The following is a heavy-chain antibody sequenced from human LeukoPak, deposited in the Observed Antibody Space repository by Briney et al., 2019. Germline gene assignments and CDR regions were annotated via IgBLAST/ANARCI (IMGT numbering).Heavy chain of an antibody. V-gene: IGHV3-53*01. J-gene: IGHJ6*03. Sequence: GGSLRLSCAASGFTVSSNYMSWVRQAPGKGLEWVSVIYSGGSTYYADSVKGRFTISRDNSKNTLYLQMNSLRAEDTAVYYCARDKITSYYYYMDVWGKGTTVTISS. CDR2: IYSGGST. CDR1: GFTVSSNY. CDR3: ARDKITSYYYYMDV. D-gene: IGHD3-10*01.